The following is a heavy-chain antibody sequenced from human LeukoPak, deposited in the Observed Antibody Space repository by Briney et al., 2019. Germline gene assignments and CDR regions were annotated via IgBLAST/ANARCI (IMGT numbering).Heavy chain of an antibody. Sequence: GASVKVSCKASGGTFSSYAISWVRQAPGQGLEWMGRIIPILGIANYAQKFQGRVTITADKSTSTAYMELSSLRSEDTAVYYCASSSITMIVALPLWGQGTLVTVSS. CDR3: ASSSITMIVALPL. CDR2: IIPILGIA. V-gene: IGHV1-69*04. CDR1: GGTFSSYA. J-gene: IGHJ4*02. D-gene: IGHD3-22*01.